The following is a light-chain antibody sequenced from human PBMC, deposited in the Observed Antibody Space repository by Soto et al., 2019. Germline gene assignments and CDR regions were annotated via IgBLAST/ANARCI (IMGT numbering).Light chain of an antibody. CDR2: AAS. CDR1: QSINSY. Sequence: DIQMTQSPSSLSASVGDRVTITCRESQSINSYLNWYQQKPGKAPKLLISAASSLQSGVPSRFSGSGSGTDFTLTISSLQPEDFATYYCQQSYSTPQTFGQGTKV. J-gene: IGKJ1*01. CDR3: QQSYSTPQT. V-gene: IGKV1-39*01.